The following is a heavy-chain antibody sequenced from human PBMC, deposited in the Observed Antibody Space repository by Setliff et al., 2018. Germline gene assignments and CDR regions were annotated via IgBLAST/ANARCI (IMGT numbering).Heavy chain of an antibody. D-gene: IGHD3-10*01. V-gene: IGHV4-39*07. Sequence: PSETLSLTCTVSGGSISSSSYYWGWIRQPPGKGLEWIGSIYYSGSTYYNPSLKSRVTISVDKSKNQFSLKLSSVTAADTAVYYCARWIWFGEGYYYGMDVWGQGTTVTVSS. J-gene: IGHJ6*02. CDR1: GGSISSSSYY. CDR3: ARWIWFGEGYYYGMDV. CDR2: IYYSGST.